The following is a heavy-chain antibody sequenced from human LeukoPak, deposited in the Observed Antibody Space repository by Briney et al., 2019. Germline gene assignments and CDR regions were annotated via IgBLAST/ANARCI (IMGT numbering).Heavy chain of an antibody. CDR1: GVSIRSYY. CDR2: LYYDGRT. Sequence: SETLSLTCTVSGVSIRSYYWAWFRQPPGKGLDWIGSLYYDGRTYYSPSLESRVTVSVDTSKNQFALKLTSVTAADTAVYYCARQSGRGDSSDYWGQATLVTVSS. CDR3: ARQSGRGDSSDY. D-gene: IGHD3-22*01. V-gene: IGHV4-39*01. J-gene: IGHJ4*02.